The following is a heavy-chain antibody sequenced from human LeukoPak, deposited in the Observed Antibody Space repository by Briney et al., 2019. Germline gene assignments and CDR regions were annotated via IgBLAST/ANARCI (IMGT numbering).Heavy chain of an antibody. J-gene: IGHJ5*02. CDR1: GYTFTGYY. CDR3: ARDQVNGYYINWFDP. CDR2: INPNNGGT. V-gene: IGHV1-2*02. Sequence: GASVTVSCKASGYTFTGYYMHWVRQAPGHGPEWMGWINPNNGGTKLAQKFQGRVTMTTDTSISTAYMELSKLTSDDTAMYYCARDQVNGYYINWFDPWGQGTLVTVSS. D-gene: IGHD3-22*01.